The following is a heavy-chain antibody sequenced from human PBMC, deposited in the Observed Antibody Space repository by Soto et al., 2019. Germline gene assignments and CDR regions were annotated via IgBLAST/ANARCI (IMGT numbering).Heavy chain of an antibody. CDR2: ISRDSDTI. D-gene: IGHD2-2*02. CDR1: GFTFSDYY. Sequence: VGSLRLSCAASGFTFSDYYMSWIRQAPGKGLEWLSYISRDSDTIYYADSVKGRFTISRDNAKNSLYLQMNSLRAEDTAVYYCARGEGYCSSTSCYTGWFDPWGQGTLVTVSS. V-gene: IGHV3-11*01. CDR3: ARGEGYCSSTSCYTGWFDP. J-gene: IGHJ5*02.